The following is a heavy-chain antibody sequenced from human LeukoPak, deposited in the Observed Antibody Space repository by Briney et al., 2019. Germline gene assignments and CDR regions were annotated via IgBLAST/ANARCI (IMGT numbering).Heavy chain of an antibody. V-gene: IGHV1-2*02. CDR2: INPNSGGT. CDR1: GYTFTGYY. D-gene: IGHD2-2*01. J-gene: IGHJ6*03. Sequence: ASVKVSCKASGYTFTGYYMHWVRQAPGQGLEWMGWINPNSGGTNYAQKFQGRVTMTRDTSISTAYMELSRLRSDDTAVYYCAIAHCSSTSCYDYYYYYMDVWGKGTTVTISS. CDR3: AIAHCSSTSCYDYYYYYMDV.